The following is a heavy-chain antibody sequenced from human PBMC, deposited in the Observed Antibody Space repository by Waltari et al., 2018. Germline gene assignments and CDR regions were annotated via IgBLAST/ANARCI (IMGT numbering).Heavy chain of an antibody. V-gene: IGHV4-59*01. CDR2: IYYSGST. CDR3: ARTLGYSSSWYLFYYFDY. Sequence: QVQLQESGPGLVKPSETLSLTCTVSGGSISSYYWSWIRPPPGKGLEWIGYIYYSGSTNYNPSLKSRVTISVDTSKNQFSLKLSSVTAADTAVYYCARTLGYSSSWYLFYYFDYWGQGTLVTVSS. J-gene: IGHJ4*02. CDR1: GGSISSYY. D-gene: IGHD6-13*01.